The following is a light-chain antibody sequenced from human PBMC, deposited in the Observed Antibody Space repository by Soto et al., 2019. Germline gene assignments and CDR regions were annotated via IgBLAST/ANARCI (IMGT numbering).Light chain of an antibody. CDR1: QDISNY. CDR3: QQYDDLPIT. Sequence: DIQMTQSPSSMSASVGDSVNIXXQASQDISNYLNWYQQKPGKAPKLXIYDASNLETGVPLRFSGSGSGTDFTFTISSLQPEDIATYYCQQYDDLPITFGQGTRLEIK. CDR2: DAS. J-gene: IGKJ5*01. V-gene: IGKV1-33*01.